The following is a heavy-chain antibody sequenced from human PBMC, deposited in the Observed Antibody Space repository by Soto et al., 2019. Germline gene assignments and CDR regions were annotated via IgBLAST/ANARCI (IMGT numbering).Heavy chain of an antibody. CDR2: IYYSGST. CDR3: ARGRYSSSANWFDP. CDR1: GGSISSGDYY. V-gene: IGHV4-31*03. Sequence: QVQLQESGPGLVEPSQTLSLTCTVSGGSISSGDYYWSGIRQHPGKGLEWIGYIYYSGSTHYNPSLKSRVTMSVDTSENQFSLKLSSLTAADTAVYYCARGRYSSSANWFDPWGQGTLVTVSS. J-gene: IGHJ5*02. D-gene: IGHD6-6*01.